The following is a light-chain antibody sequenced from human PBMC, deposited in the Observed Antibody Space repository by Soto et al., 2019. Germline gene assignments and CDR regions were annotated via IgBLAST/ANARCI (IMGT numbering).Light chain of an antibody. V-gene: IGLV2-11*01. CDR2: DVS. Sequence: QSALTQPRSVSGSPGQSVTISCTGTSSDVGGYKFVSWYQQHPGKAPKLIIYDVSKRPSGVPDRFSGSKSGNTASLTISGLQTGDEADYYCGTWDSSLSAHVFGGGTKLTVL. CDR3: GTWDSSLSAHV. CDR1: SSDVGGYKF. J-gene: IGLJ2*01.